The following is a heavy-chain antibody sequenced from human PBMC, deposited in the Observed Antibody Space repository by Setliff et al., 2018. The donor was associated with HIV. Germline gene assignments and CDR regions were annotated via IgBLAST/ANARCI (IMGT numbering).Heavy chain of an antibody. D-gene: IGHD1-26*01. CDR1: GGSISGHY. V-gene: IGHV4-59*04. CDR2: IYQSGTT. J-gene: IGHJ6*02. Sequence: PSETLSLTCTVSGGSISGHYWGWIRQPPGKGLEWIGNIYQSGTTFYNASLRSRVTMSVDTSKNQFSLKLNFVTAADTAVYYCEAATVGQTGYYGIDVWGQGTAVTVSS. CDR3: EAATVGQTGYYGIDV.